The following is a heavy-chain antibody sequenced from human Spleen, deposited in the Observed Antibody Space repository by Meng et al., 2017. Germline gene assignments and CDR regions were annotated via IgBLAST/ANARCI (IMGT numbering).Heavy chain of an antibody. D-gene: IGHD2-2*01. J-gene: IGHJ6*01. CDR1: GYTFTSYD. CDR2: MNPKSGGT. CDR3: ARTLPPGAAMYYYYGMDV. Sequence: ASVKVSCKASGYTFTSYDINWVRQATGQGLEWMGWMNPKSGGTNYAQKSQGRVTMSASFTTAYMELSRLTSDDTAVYYCARTLPPGAAMYYYYGMDVWGQGTTVTGAS. V-gene: IGHV1-2*02.